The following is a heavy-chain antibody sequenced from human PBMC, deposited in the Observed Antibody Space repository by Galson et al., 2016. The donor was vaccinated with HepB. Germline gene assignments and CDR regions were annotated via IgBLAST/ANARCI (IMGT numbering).Heavy chain of an antibody. CDR1: GFTFSQYG. Sequence: SLRLSCAASGFTFSQYGMYWVRQAPGKGLEWVAAINKDGSKLYYEESVKGRFTISRDNAKSSLYLQMNSLRAEDAAVYYCTRDEGGGYSYGKLWGQGTTVTVSS. V-gene: IGHV3-33*07. J-gene: IGHJ6*02. CDR3: TRDEGGGYSYGKL. D-gene: IGHD5-18*01. CDR2: INKDGSKL.